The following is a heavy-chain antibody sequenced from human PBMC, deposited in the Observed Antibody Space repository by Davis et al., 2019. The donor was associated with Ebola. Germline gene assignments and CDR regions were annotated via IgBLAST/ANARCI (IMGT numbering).Heavy chain of an antibody. CDR3: ARTTFYYDSSGFYHREGYYFDY. CDR2: IGDSGST. J-gene: IGHJ4*02. Sequence: MPSETLSLTCTVSGGSISSYYWSWIRQPPGKGLEWIAYIGDSGSTNYNPSLKGRVAISIDRSKNQFSLKLNSVTAADTAMYYCARTTFYYDSSGFYHREGYYFDYWGQGTLVTVSS. D-gene: IGHD3-22*01. V-gene: IGHV4-59*01. CDR1: GGSISSYY.